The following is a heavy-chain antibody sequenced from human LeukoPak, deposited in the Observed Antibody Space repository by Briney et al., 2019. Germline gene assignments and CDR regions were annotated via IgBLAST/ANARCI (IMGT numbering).Heavy chain of an antibody. V-gene: IGHV4-59*01. J-gene: IGHJ5*02. CDR2: IYYSGGT. Sequence: SETLSLTCSVSGGSINSYYWTWIRQPPGKGLEWIGYIYYSGGTYYNTSLKSRVTISVDTSKNQFSLKLRSVTAADTAVYYCARVIKDYGDDVEGVDPWGRGTLVIVSS. D-gene: IGHD4-17*01. CDR1: GGSINSYY. CDR3: ARVIKDYGDDVEGVDP.